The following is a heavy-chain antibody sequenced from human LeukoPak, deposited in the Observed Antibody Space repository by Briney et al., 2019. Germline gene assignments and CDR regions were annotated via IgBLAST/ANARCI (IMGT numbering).Heavy chain of an antibody. CDR3: ARRRYNWNDAYYFDY. V-gene: IGHV3-23*01. CDR1: GFTFSSFA. D-gene: IGHD1-20*01. J-gene: IGHJ4*02. Sequence: GGSLRLSCAASGFTFSSFAMTWVRQAPGKGLEWVSGIGSGGATTYYADSVKGRFTISRDNSKSTLFLQVNSLRAEDTAMYYCARRRYNWNDAYYFDYWGQGTLVTVSS. CDR2: IGSGGATT.